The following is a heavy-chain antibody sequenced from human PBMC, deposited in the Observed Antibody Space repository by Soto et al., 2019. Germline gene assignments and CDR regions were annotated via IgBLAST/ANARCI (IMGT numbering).Heavy chain of an antibody. CDR1: GFTFSSYA. V-gene: IGHV3-23*01. CDR2: IGESGTPT. J-gene: IGHJ6*02. Sequence: VGSLRLSCAASGFTFSSYAMKWVRQAPGKGLEWVSLIGESGTPTYYADPVKGRFTISRDNSGNTLFLEMYSLRAEDTAVYYCARYIPGVRYYGMDVWGQGTTVTVSS. CDR3: ARYIPGVRYYGMDV. D-gene: IGHD2-2*01.